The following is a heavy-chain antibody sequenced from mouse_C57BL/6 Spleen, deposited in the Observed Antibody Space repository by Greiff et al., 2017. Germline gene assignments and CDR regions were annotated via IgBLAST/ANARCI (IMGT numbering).Heavy chain of an antibody. V-gene: IGHV5-17*01. Sequence: EVKLVESGGGLVKPGGSLKLSCAASGFTFSDYGMHWVRQAPEMGLEWVAYISSRSSTIYYADTVKGRFTISRDNAKNTLFLQITRLLSEYTAMYYCASRNLEGAMDYWGQGTSVTVSS. J-gene: IGHJ4*01. CDR1: GFTFSDYG. CDR3: ASRNLEGAMDY. CDR2: ISSRSSTI.